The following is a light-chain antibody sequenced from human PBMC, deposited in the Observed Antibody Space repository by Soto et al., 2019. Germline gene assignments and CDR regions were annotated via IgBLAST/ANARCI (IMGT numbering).Light chain of an antibody. CDR3: ATWDDNLNGL. CDR1: NSNIGSNT. V-gene: IGLV1-44*01. J-gene: IGLJ2*01. Sequence: QAVVTQPPSASGTPGQRVTISCSGSNSNIGSNTVNWYQQLPGTAPKLLIYSNDQRPSGVPDRFSGSKSGTSASLAISGLQSEDEADYYCATWDDNLNGLFGGGTKLTVL. CDR2: SND.